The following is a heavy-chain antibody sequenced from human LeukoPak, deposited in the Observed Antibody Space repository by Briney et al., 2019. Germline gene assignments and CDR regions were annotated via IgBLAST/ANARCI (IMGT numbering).Heavy chain of an antibody. D-gene: IGHD4-17*01. J-gene: IGHJ4*02. CDR3: ARDGGFGGDYYDRGYYFDY. Sequence: GASVKVSCKASGYTFTSYDINWVRQATGQGLEWMGWMNPNSGNTGYAQKFQGRVTITRNTSISTAYMELSSLRSEDTAVYYCARDGGFGGDYYDRGYYFDYWGQGTLVTVSS. CDR2: MNPNSGNT. V-gene: IGHV1-8*03. CDR1: GYTFTSYD.